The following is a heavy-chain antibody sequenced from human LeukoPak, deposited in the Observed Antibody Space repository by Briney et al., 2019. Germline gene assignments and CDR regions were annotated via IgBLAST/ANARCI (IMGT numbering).Heavy chain of an antibody. CDR3: ARDRSSGLAAAGY. CDR1: GFTFSNYG. D-gene: IGHD6-13*01. Sequence: GRSLRLSCAASGFTFSNYGVHWVRQAPGKGLEWVAVIWYDGSNKNYADSVKGRFTISRDNSKNTLFLQMNSLRAEDTAVYYCARDRSSGLAAAGYWGQGTLVTVSS. V-gene: IGHV3-33*01. CDR2: IWYDGSNK. J-gene: IGHJ4*02.